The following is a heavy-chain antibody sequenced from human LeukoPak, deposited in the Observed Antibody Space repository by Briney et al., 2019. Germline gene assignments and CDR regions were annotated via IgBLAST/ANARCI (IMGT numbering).Heavy chain of an antibody. V-gene: IGHV3-15*01. D-gene: IGHD4-17*01. J-gene: IGHJ4*02. CDR2: MRRRHDGGTT. Sequence: GGCLSLSCAGSRFTFSNAWMSWVRQAGGKEREWLGRMRRRHDGGTTDYAAPAKGRITTSRDDSINTLYLQMDGLEIEDAAVYYCVTYRAWDPLGGEFWGQGTLVTVSS. CDR3: VTYRAWDPLGGEF. CDR1: RFTFSNAW.